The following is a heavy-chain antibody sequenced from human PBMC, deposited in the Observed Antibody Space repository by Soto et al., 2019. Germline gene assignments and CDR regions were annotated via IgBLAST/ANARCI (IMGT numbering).Heavy chain of an antibody. CDR1: GFTLSRYC. D-gene: IGHD2-2*01. V-gene: IGHV3-48*02. CDR2: ISSSSSTI. CDR3: ESSRPAARIGWFDP. Sequence: EGSLRVYFAASGFTLSRYCMHCVRQAPGKGLEWVSYISSSSSTIYYADAAKGRFTISRDNAKNSLYLQMNSLRDEDTAVYYCESSRPAARIGWFDPWGQGTLVTVSS. J-gene: IGHJ5*02.